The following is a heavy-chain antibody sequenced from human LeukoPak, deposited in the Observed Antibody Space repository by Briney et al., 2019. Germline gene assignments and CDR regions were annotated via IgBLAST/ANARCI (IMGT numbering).Heavy chain of an antibody. J-gene: IGHJ5*02. D-gene: IGHD6-13*01. V-gene: IGHV1-69*05. CDR1: GGTFSSYA. CDR3: ARWAYGQQLENRFDP. Sequence: SVKVSCKASGGTFSSYAISWVRQAPGQGLEWMGGIIPIFGTANYAQKFQGRVTITTDESTSTAYMELSSLRSEDTAVDYCARWAYGQQLENRFDPWGQGTLVTVSS. CDR2: IIPIFGTA.